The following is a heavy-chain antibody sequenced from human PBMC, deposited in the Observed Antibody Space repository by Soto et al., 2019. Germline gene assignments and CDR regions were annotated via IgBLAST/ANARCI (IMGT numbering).Heavy chain of an antibody. CDR3: ARGGGSGSFRGGGFDY. D-gene: IGHD3-10*01. CDR1: SGSISSSNW. V-gene: IGHV4-4*02. J-gene: IGHJ4*02. Sequence: QVQLQESGPGLVKPSGTLSLTCAVSSGSISSSNWWSWVRQPPGKGLEWIGDIYHSGSTNYNPSLRRLSTISVAKPKHPSPRKRRSVPAADTAVYSCARGGGSGSFRGGGFDYWGQGTLVTVSS. CDR2: IYHSGST.